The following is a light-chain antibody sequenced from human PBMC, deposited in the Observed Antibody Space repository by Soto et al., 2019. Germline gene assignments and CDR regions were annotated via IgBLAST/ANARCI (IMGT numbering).Light chain of an antibody. Sequence: EIVMTQSPATLSVSPGERATLSCRASQSVGRNLAWYQQKPGQAPRLLIYGASTRATGIPDRFSGSGSGTEVSLTISSLQSEDFAIYSCQQYNHWPPLTFGGGTKVEIK. CDR3: QQYNHWPPLT. CDR2: GAS. V-gene: IGKV3-15*01. CDR1: QSVGRN. J-gene: IGKJ4*01.